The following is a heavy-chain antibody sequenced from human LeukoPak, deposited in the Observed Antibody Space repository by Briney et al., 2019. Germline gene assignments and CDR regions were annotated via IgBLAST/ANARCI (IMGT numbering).Heavy chain of an antibody. D-gene: IGHD3-3*01. V-gene: IGHV4-38-2*02. CDR1: GYSISSGYY. Sequence: KPSETLSLTCTVSGYSISSGYYWGWIRQPPGKGLEWIGSIYHSGSTYYNPSLKSRVTMSVDTSKNQFSLKLSSVTAADTAVYYCARYGVAMDDAFDIWGQGTMVTVSS. J-gene: IGHJ3*02. CDR3: ARYGVAMDDAFDI. CDR2: IYHSGST.